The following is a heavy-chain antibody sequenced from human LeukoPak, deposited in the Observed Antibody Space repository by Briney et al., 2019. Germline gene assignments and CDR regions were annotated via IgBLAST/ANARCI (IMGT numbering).Heavy chain of an antibody. V-gene: IGHV1-2*02. CDR2: INPNSGGT. J-gene: IGHJ4*02. Sequence: ASVKVSCKASGYSFTGYQMHWVRQAPGQGLEWMGWINPNSGGTNYAQKFQGRVTMTRDTSISTAYMELSRLRSDDTAVYYCAAGSGSYYKLFDYWGQGTLVTVSS. CDR1: GYSFTGYQ. D-gene: IGHD3-10*01. CDR3: AAGSGSYYKLFDY.